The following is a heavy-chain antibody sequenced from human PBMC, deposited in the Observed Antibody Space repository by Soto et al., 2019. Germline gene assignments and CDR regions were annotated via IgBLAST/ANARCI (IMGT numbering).Heavy chain of an antibody. V-gene: IGHV3-23*01. J-gene: IGHJ4*02. CDR2: ISGSGSGT. CDR1: GFTFSSYA. CDR3: AKFGMATTKRSPPYYIDY. Sequence: GGSLRLSCAASGFTFSSYAMSWVRQAPGKGLEWVSSISGSGSGTYYADSVKGRFTFSRDNSKNTLYLQMNSLRAEDTAVYYCAKFGMATTKRSPPYYIDYWGQGALVTVSS. D-gene: IGHD1-1*01.